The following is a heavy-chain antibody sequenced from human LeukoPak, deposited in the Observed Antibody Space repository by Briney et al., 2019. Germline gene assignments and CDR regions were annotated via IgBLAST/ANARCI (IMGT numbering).Heavy chain of an antibody. CDR3: ARGMYGSGSYYNVPPFDY. J-gene: IGHJ4*02. V-gene: IGHV4-39*07. Sequence: SETLSLTCTVSGGSISSSSYYWGWIRQPPGKGLEWIGSIYYSGSTYYNPSLKSRVTISVDTSKNQFSLKLSSVTAADTAVYYCARGMYGSGSYYNVPPFDYWGQGTLVTVSS. CDR1: GGSISSSSYY. D-gene: IGHD3-10*01. CDR2: IYYSGST.